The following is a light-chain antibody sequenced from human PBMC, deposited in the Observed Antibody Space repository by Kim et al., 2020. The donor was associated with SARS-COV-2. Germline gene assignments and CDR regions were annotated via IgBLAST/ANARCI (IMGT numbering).Light chain of an antibody. V-gene: IGLV2-14*03. CDR2: DVS. CDR3: SSYTSSSTVV. J-gene: IGLJ2*01. CDR1: SSDVGGSNY. Sequence: QSITISCTGTSSDVGGSNYVSWYQQHPGKAPKLMIYDVSNRPSGVSNRFSGSKSGNTASLTISGLQAEDEADYYCSSYTSSSTVVFGGGTQLTVL.